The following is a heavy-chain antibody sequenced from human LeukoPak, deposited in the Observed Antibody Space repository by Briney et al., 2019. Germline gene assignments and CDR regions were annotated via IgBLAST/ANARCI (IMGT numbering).Heavy chain of an antibody. D-gene: IGHD3-22*01. CDR3: AKAPSSYSGYSPWGAFDI. CDR2: ISGSGGST. J-gene: IGHJ3*02. V-gene: IGHV3-23*01. CDR1: GFTFSSYA. Sequence: PGGSLRLSCAASGFTFSSYAMSWVRQAPAKGLEWVSAISGSGGSTYYADSVKGRFTISRDNSKNTLYLQMNSLRAEDTAVYYCAKAPSSYSGYSPWGAFDIWGQGTMVTVSS.